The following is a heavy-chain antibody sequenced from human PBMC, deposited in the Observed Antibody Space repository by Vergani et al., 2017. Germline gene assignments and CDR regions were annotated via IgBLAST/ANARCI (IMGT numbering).Heavy chain of an antibody. CDR3: ARDQWDDEGARGWFAP. D-gene: IGHD1-26*01. J-gene: IGHJ5*02. V-gene: IGHV4-4*07. CDR2: VHTDGTA. Sequence: VQLQESGPGLLKPSETLSLTCSVSGASISSYFWSWIRQPAGKGLEWLGRVHTDGTAYYNPSLRTRVRLSADLSQSQFSLKKTYLTAADATVYFCARDQWDDEGARGWFAPWGQGILVTVSS. CDR1: GASISSYF.